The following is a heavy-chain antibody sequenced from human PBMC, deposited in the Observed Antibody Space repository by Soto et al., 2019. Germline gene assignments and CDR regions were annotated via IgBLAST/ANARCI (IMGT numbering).Heavy chain of an antibody. J-gene: IGHJ4*02. V-gene: IGHV4-61*01. CDR1: GGSVSSGSYY. CDR2: IYYSGST. CDR3: ARDYYDSSGSFDY. D-gene: IGHD3-22*01. Sequence: QVQLQESGPGLVKPSETLSLTCTVSGGSVSSGSYYWSWIRQPPGKGLGWIGYIYYSGSTNYNPSLQSRVTISVDTSKNQFSLKLSSVTAADTAVYYCARDYYDSSGSFDYWGQGTLVTVSS.